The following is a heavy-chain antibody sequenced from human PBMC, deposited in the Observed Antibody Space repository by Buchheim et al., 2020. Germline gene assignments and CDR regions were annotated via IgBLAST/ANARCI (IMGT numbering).Heavy chain of an antibody. CDR1: GGSISSGSYY. D-gene: IGHD6-13*01. Sequence: QVQLQESGPGLVKPSQTLSLTCTVSGGSISSGSYYWSWIRQPAGKGLEWIGRIYTSGSTNYNPSLKSLVTISVDTSKNQFSLKLSSVTAADTAVYYCARGGWAGSSSFYYGMDVWGQGTT. CDR3: ARGGWAGSSSFYYGMDV. J-gene: IGHJ6*02. CDR2: IYTSGST. V-gene: IGHV4-61*02.